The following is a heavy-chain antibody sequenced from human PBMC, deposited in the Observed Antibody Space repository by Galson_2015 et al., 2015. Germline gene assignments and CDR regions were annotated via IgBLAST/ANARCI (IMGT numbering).Heavy chain of an antibody. Sequence: GIINPSGGGTSYAQRFQGRVTMTRDTSTSTVYMELSSLRSDDTAVYYCARRIVTTGDFDYWGQGTLVTVSS. D-gene: IGHD1-1*01. J-gene: IGHJ4*02. CDR2: INPSGGGT. CDR3: ARRIVTTGDFDY. V-gene: IGHV1-46*01.